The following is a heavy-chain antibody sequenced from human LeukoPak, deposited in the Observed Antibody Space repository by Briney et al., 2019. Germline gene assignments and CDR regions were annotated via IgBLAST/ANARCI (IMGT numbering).Heavy chain of an antibody. CDR1: GFTFSLYA. CDR2: ISGSGDNT. J-gene: IGHJ5*02. Sequence: GGSLRLSCAASGFTFSLYAMSWVRQTPGKGPEWISTISGSGDNTYYAESVKGRFTISRDNSRNTLYLRMKSLRAEDTAMYYCAKESTVTPGNVNWFDPWGQGTLVTVSS. V-gene: IGHV3-23*01. CDR3: AKESTVTPGNVNWFDP. D-gene: IGHD4-17*01.